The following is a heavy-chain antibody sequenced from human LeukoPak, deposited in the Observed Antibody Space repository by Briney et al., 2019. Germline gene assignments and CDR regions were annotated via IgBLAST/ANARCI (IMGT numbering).Heavy chain of an antibody. Sequence: GASVKVSCKASGYTFTSYGISWVRQAPGQGPEWMGWISAYNGNTNYAQKLQGRVTMTTDTSTSTAYMVLRSLRSDDTAVYYCARGPYCSGGSCYSVDYWGQGTLVTVSS. CDR1: GYTFTSYG. CDR3: ARGPYCSGGSCYSVDY. V-gene: IGHV1-18*01. CDR2: ISAYNGNT. D-gene: IGHD2-15*01. J-gene: IGHJ4*02.